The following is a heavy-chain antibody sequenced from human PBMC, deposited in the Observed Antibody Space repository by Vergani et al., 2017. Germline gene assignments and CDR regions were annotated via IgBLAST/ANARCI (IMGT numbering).Heavy chain of an antibody. V-gene: IGHV3-43*01. J-gene: IGHJ4*02. CDR2: ISWDGGST. D-gene: IGHD6-13*01. CDR1: GFTFDDYT. CDR3: AKAPGGRIASASWNEYYFDC. Sequence: EVQLVESGGVVVQPGGSLKLSCAASGFTFDDYTMHWVRQAPGKGMEWVCLISWDGGSTYYADSVKGRFTMTRDNSKNSLYVQMNSLRTKDTDLYYCAKAPGGRIASASWNEYYFDCWGQGTLVTVSS.